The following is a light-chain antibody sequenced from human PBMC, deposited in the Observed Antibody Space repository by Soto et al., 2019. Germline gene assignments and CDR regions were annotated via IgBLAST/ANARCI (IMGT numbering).Light chain of an antibody. CDR1: SGHSSYN. Sequence: QPVLTQSPSASASLGASVKLTCTLSSGHSSYNIAWYQHQSKKGPRYLMKLNSDGSHSRGDGIPDRFSGSSSGAARYLTISSLQSEDEADYYCQTWDTGIRVFGGGTKVTVL. J-gene: IGLJ3*02. CDR3: QTWDTGIRV. CDR2: LNSDGSH. V-gene: IGLV4-69*01.